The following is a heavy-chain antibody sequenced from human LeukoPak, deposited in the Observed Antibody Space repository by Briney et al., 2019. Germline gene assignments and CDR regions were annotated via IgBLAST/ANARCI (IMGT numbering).Heavy chain of an antibody. CDR2: TKEDGSEK. J-gene: IGHJ4*02. D-gene: IGHD6-19*01. CDR1: GFTFSSRW. Sequence: GGSLRLSCAASGFTFSSRWMSWVRQAPGKGLEWVANTKEDGSEKYYVDSVKGRFTISRDNAKNSLYLQMNSLRAEDTAVYYCARGGLVPNIFPYYFDSWGQGTLVTVSS. V-gene: IGHV3-7*03. CDR3: ARGGLVPNIFPYYFDS.